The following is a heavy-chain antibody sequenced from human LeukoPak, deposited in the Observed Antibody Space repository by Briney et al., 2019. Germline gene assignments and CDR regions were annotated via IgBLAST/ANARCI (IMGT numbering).Heavy chain of an antibody. CDR3: ARSSHYDILTGYSEEDAFDI. CDR2: IYSGGST. CDR1: GFTFSSYA. V-gene: IGHV3-53*01. D-gene: IGHD3-9*01. J-gene: IGHJ3*02. Sequence: GSLRLSCAASGFTFSSYAMHWVGQAPGKGLEWVSVIYSGGSTDYADSVKGRFTISRDNSKNTLYLQMNSLRVEDTAVYYCARSSHYDILTGYSEEDAFDIWGQGTMDTVSS.